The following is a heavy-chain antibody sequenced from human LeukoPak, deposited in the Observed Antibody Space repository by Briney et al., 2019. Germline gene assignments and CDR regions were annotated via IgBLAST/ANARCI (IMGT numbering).Heavy chain of an antibody. CDR2: IIPIFGTA. J-gene: IGHJ5*02. V-gene: IGHV1-69*05. CDR3: AGSYYDSSGYFWFDP. D-gene: IGHD3-22*01. Sequence: SVKVSCKASGGTFSSYAISWVRQAPGQGLEWMGRIIPIFGTANYAQKFQGRVTITTDESTSTAYMELSSLRSEDTAVYYCAGSYYDSSGYFWFDPWGQGTLVTVSS. CDR1: GGTFSSYA.